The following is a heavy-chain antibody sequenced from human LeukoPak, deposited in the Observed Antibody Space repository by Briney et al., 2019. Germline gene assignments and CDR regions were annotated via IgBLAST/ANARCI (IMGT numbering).Heavy chain of an antibody. Sequence: GGSLRLSCAASGLTFSNFAMTWVRQAPGKGLEWVSAISGRGSSTYYADSVKGRFTISRDNSKKKLFLQMNSLGAEDTAVYYCAKDAQWLALNAFDIWGQGTVVTVSS. CDR3: AKDAQWLALNAFDI. D-gene: IGHD6-19*01. J-gene: IGHJ3*02. CDR1: GLTFSNFA. V-gene: IGHV3-23*01. CDR2: ISGRGSST.